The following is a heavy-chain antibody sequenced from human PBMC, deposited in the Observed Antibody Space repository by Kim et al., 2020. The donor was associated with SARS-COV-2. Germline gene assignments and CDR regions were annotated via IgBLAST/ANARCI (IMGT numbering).Heavy chain of an antibody. V-gene: IGHV4-31*03. Sequence: SETLSLTCTVSGGSISSGGYYWSWIRQHPGKGLEWIGYIYYSGSTYYNPSLKSRVTISVDTSKNQFSLKLSSVTAADTAVYYCARDSSSWYEQYYYYGMDVWGQGTTVTVSS. CDR3: ARDSSSWYEQYYYYGMDV. CDR1: GGSISSGGYY. D-gene: IGHD6-13*01. CDR2: IYYSGST. J-gene: IGHJ6*02.